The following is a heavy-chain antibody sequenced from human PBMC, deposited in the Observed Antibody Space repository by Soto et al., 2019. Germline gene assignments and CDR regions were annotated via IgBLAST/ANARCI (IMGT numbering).Heavy chain of an antibody. Sequence: SETLSLTCTISGGSISVYYWSWIRQSPRQGLEWIGYVYDNGRHYYSPYLKSRVTISADTSKKQISLKFTSATAAKTPVYYCARGVGSSPPRYWGGGTLVTVSS. CDR1: GGSISVYY. CDR2: VYDNGRH. D-gene: IGHD3-9*01. J-gene: IGHJ4*02. CDR3: ARGVGSSPPRY. V-gene: IGHV4-59*01.